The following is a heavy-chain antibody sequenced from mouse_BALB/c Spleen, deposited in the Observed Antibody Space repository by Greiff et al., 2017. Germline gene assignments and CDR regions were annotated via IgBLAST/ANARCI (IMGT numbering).Heavy chain of an antibody. V-gene: IGHV8-8*01. D-gene: IGHD2-1*01. CDR3: ARKRGYGNYDWYFDV. CDR2: IWWDDDK. CDR1: GFSLSTSGMG. J-gene: IGHJ1*01. Sequence: QVTLKVSGPGILQPSQTLSLTCSFSGFSLSTSGMGVGWIRQPSGKGLEWLAHIWWDDDKRYNPALKSRLTISKDTSSNQVFLKIASVDTADTATYYCARKRGYGNYDWYFDVWGAGTTVTVSS.